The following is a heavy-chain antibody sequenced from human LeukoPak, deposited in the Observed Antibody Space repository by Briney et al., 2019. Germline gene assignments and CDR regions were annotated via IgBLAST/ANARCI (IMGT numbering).Heavy chain of an antibody. CDR2: TYYTGST. CDR3: ARGTVTTMYFDF. CDR1: GGSISSYH. J-gene: IGHJ4*02. V-gene: IGHV4-59*01. Sequence: KPSETLSLTCTVSGGSISSYHWSWIRQPPGKGLEWIGYTYYTGSTNYNPSLKSRVTISVDTSKNQFSLKLSSVTAADTAVYYCARGTVTTMYFDFWGQGTLVTVSS. D-gene: IGHD4-17*01.